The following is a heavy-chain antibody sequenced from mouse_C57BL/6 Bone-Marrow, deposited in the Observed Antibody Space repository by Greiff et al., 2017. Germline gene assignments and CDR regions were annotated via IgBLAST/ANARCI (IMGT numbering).Heavy chain of an antibody. CDR1: GYTFTSYW. Sequence: QVQLKQSGAELVKPGASVKLSCKASGYTFTSYWMQWVKQRPGQGLEWIGEIDPSDSYTNYNQKFKGKATLTVDTSSSTAYMQLSSLTSEDSAVYYCARLRYYGSSGDYWGQGTTLTVSS. CDR2: IDPSDSYT. V-gene: IGHV1-50*01. D-gene: IGHD1-1*01. CDR3: ARLRYYGSSGDY. J-gene: IGHJ2*01.